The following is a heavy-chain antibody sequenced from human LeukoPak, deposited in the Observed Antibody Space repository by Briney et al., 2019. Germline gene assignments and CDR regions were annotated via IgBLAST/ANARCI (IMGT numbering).Heavy chain of an antibody. CDR1: GFTFSTYA. D-gene: IGHD6-19*01. Sequence: GGSLRLSCAASGFTFSTYAVIWVRQAPGKGLEWVSTITGSGGSTYYSDSVKGRFTFSRDSFKNTLYLQMNSLRADDTAIYYCAKDARYSSGWGWFDPWGQGTLVTVSS. CDR2: ITGSGGST. J-gene: IGHJ5*02. V-gene: IGHV3-23*01. CDR3: AKDARYSSGWGWFDP.